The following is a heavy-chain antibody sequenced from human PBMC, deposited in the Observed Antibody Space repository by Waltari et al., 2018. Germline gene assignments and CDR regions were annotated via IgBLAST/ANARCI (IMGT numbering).Heavy chain of an antibody. CDR3: ARGSYSSSSWLYYYYGMDV. CDR2: VNPNRGNT. D-gene: IGHD6-6*01. Sequence: QVQLVQSGAEVKKPGASVKVSCKASGYTFTSYDINWVRQATGQGLEWMGWVNPNRGNTGYAQKCQGRVTMTRNTSISTAYMELSSLRSEDTAVYYCARGSYSSSSWLYYYYGMDVWGQGTTVTVSS. V-gene: IGHV1-8*01. CDR1: GYTFTSYD. J-gene: IGHJ6*02.